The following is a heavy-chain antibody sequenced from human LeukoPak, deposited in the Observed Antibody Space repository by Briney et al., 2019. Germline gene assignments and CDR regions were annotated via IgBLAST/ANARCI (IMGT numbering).Heavy chain of an antibody. J-gene: IGHJ3*02. Sequence: SETLSLTCAVYGGSFSGYYWSWIRQPPGKGLEWIGEINHSGSTNYNPSLKSRVTISVDTSKNQFSLKLSSVTAADTAVYYCASGTVGAFDAFDIWGQGTMVTVSS. V-gene: IGHV4-34*01. CDR3: ASGTVGAFDAFDI. CDR1: GGSFSGYY. CDR2: INHSGST. D-gene: IGHD1-26*01.